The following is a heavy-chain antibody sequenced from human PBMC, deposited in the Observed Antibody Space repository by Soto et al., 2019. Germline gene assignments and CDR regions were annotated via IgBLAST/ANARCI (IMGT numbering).Heavy chain of an antibody. CDR1: GFTFSSYA. Sequence: PGGSLRLSCAASGFTFSSYAMSWVRQAPGKGLEWVSGISGSGDSTYYADSVKGRFTISRDNSENTLYLQMNSLRAEDTAVYYCAKGPTTFYSSSWFDYWGQGTLVTVSS. CDR3: AKGPTTFYSSSWFDY. V-gene: IGHV3-23*01. CDR2: ISGSGDST. J-gene: IGHJ4*02. D-gene: IGHD6-13*01.